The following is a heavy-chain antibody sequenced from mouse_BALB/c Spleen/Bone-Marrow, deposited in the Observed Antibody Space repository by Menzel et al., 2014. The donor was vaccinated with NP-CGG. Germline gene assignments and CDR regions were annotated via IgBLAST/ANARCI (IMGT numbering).Heavy chain of an antibody. CDR3: ARDRGYFDC. Sequence: VMLVESGGGLVKPGGPLKLSCAASGFTFSSCALSSVRQSPEKRLVWVADISSGGSYTYYPDTVTGRFTISRDNAKNTLYLEMSSLRSEDAVMYYCARDRGYFDCGGQGTTRTVSS. J-gene: IGHJ2*01. CDR1: GFTFSSCA. CDR2: ISSGGSYT. V-gene: IGHV5-9-4*01. D-gene: IGHD3-1*01.